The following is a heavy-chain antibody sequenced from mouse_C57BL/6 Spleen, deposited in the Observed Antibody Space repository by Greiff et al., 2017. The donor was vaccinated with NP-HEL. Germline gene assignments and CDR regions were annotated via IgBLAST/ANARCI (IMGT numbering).Heavy chain of an antibody. CDR2: INPYNGGT. CDR3: ARKGFTTVVATDAMDY. J-gene: IGHJ4*01. CDR1: GYTFTDYY. V-gene: IGHV1-19*01. D-gene: IGHD1-1*01. Sequence: VQLQQSGPVLVKPGASVKMSCKASGYTFTDYYMNWVKQSHGKSLEWIGVINPYNGGTSYNQKFKGKATLTVDKSSSTAYMELNSLSSEDSAVYYCARKGFTTVVATDAMDYWGQGTSVTVSS.